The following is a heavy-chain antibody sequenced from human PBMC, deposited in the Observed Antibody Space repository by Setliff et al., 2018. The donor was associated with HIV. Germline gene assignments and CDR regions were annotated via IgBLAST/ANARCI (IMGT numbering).Heavy chain of an antibody. CDR2: IRSKPYGETT. Sequence: PGGSLRLSCAASGFTFSDYYMSWIRQAPGKGLEWVSYIRSKPYGETTHYASSVKGRFTISRDNSKSIAYLQMNSLKTEDTAVYYCTSIGRDMVRGVIPDYWGQGTLVTVSS. J-gene: IGHJ4*02. CDR1: GFTFSDYY. V-gene: IGHV3-49*03. D-gene: IGHD3-10*01. CDR3: TSIGRDMVRGVIPDY.